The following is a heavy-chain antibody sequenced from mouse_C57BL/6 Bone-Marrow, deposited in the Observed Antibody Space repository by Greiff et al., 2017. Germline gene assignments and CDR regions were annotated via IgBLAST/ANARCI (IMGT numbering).Heavy chain of an antibody. J-gene: IGHJ4*01. CDR3: ARERREAMDY. CDR2: INPSSGYT. CDR1: GYTFTSYT. V-gene: IGHV1-4*01. Sequence: QVQLQQSGAELARPGASVKMSCKASGYTFTSYTMHWVKQRPGQGLEWIGYINPSSGYTKYNQKFKDKATLTADKSSSTAYMQLSSLTSEDSAVYYCARERREAMDYWGQGTSVTVSS.